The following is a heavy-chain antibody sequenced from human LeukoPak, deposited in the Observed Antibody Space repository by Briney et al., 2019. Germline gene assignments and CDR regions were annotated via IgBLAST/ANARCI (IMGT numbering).Heavy chain of an antibody. J-gene: IGHJ4*02. CDR3: ARDIGRALDY. V-gene: IGHV3-48*01. CDR2: ISSSSSTI. D-gene: IGHD1-26*01. Sequence: GGSLRLSCAASGFTFSSYSMNWVRQAPGKGLEWVSYISSSSSTIYYEDSVKGRFTISRDNAKNSLYLQMNSLRAEDTAVYYCARDIGRALDYWGQGTLVTVSS. CDR1: GFTFSSYS.